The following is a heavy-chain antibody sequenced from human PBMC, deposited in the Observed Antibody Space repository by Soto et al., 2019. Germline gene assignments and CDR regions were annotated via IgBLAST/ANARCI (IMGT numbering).Heavy chain of an antibody. D-gene: IGHD3-16*02. J-gene: IGHJ3*02. CDR1: AFTLRNYA. CDR2: IAPAEDS. V-gene: IGHV3-13*04. Sequence: PGGSLRFSCAGSAFTLRNYAMHCVRQPTGKGLESVSAIAPAEDSYYPASVKGRSTISREDAKTSLYLQTNSLSAGDTAVYYCARGSQFRLGELSGGDSFDIWGQGTVVTVSS. CDR3: ARGSQFRLGELSGGDSFDI.